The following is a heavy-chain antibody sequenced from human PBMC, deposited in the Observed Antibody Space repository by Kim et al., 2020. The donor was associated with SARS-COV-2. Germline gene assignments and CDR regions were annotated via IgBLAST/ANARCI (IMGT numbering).Heavy chain of an antibody. CDR2: ISSRSGYT. V-gene: IGHV3-11*03. CDR1: GFTLSDYY. D-gene: IGHD3-3*01. J-gene: IGHJ3*02. CDR3: ARRGVADSFDI. Sequence: GGSLRLSCAASGFTLSDYYMNWICKAQGKGLEGVAYISSRSGYTNYADAVKGRFTISRDNAETSMYLLMSSLRVCDTAIYYCARRGVADSFDIWCPGTLV.